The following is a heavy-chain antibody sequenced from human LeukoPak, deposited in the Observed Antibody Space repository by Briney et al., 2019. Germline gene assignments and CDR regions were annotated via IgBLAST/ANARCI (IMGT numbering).Heavy chain of an antibody. CDR2: IKQDGSEK. CDR1: GFTFSSYW. V-gene: IGHV3-7*01. CDR3: ARYAAYSSSFDP. Sequence: LGGSLRLSCAASGFTFSSYWMSWVRQAPGKGLEWVATIKQDGSEKNYVGSVKGRFTISRDNAKNSLYLQMNSLSAEDTAVYYCARYAAYSSSFDPWGQGTLVTVSS. D-gene: IGHD6-19*01. J-gene: IGHJ5*02.